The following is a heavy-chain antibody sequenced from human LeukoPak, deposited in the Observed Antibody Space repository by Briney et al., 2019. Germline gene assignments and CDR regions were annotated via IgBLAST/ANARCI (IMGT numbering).Heavy chain of an antibody. Sequence: ASVKVSCKASGYTFTSYDINWVRQATGQGLEWMGWMNPNSGNTGYAQKFQGRVTMTTDTSTSTAYMELRSLRSDDTAVYYCARGVDIVVAPVAIGLPYYFDYWGQGTLVTVSS. D-gene: IGHD2-2*01. CDR1: GYTFTSYD. CDR3: ARGVDIVVAPVAIGLPYYFDY. J-gene: IGHJ4*02. CDR2: MNPNSGNT. V-gene: IGHV1-8*01.